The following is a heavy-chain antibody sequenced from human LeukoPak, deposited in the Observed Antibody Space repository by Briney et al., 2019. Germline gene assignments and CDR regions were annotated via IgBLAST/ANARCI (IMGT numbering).Heavy chain of an antibody. CDR1: GFTFSSYW. CDR3: ARDRLYCSSTSCGGTHDY. Sequence: PGGSLRHSCAASGFTFSSYWMSWVRQAPGKGLEWVANIKQDGSEKYYVDSVKGRFTISRDNAKNSLYLQMNSLRAEDTAVYYCARDRLYCSSTSCGGTHDYWGQGTLVTVSS. V-gene: IGHV3-7*01. J-gene: IGHJ4*02. CDR2: IKQDGSEK. D-gene: IGHD2-2*01.